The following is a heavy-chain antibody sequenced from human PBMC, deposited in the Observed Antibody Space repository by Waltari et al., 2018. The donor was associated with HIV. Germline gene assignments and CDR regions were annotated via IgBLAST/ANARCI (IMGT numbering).Heavy chain of an antibody. J-gene: IGHJ4*02. CDR2: IYYSGST. V-gene: IGHV4-59*01. Sequence: QVQLQESGPGLVKPSEPLSLTCTVSGGSISSYYWSWIRQPPGKGLEWIGYIYYSGSTNYNPSLKSRVTISVDTSKNQFSLKLSSVTAADTAVYYCARTTVGPTEVPYVDYWGQGTLVTVSS. CDR1: GGSISSYY. D-gene: IGHD4-17*01. CDR3: ARTTVGPTEVPYVDY.